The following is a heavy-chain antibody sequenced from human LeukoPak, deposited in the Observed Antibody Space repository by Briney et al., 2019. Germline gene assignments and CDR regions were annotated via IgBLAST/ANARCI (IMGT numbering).Heavy chain of an antibody. V-gene: IGHV3-7*01. D-gene: IGHD3-10*01. CDR1: GFTFSSYW. Sequence: GGSLGLSCAASGFTFSSYWMSWVRQAPGKGLEWVANIKQDGSEKYYVDSVKGRFTISRDNAKNSLYLQMNSLRAEDTAVYYCARDGLLWFGGYYYYMDVWGKGTTVTVSS. CDR3: ARDGLLWFGGYYYYMDV. CDR2: IKQDGSEK. J-gene: IGHJ6*03.